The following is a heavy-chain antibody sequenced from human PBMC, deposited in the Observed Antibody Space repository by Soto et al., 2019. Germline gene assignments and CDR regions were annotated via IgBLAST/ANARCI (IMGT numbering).Heavy chain of an antibody. D-gene: IGHD1-26*01. CDR1: GGPISTSSYH. J-gene: IGHJ4*02. V-gene: IGHV4-39*01. CDR3: ARRGGVGATTYDY. CDR2: IDYSGST. Sequence: SETLSLPFIISGGPISTSSYHWGWIRLPPGKGLEGIGSIDYSGSTYYNPSLKSRVTIAVDTSKNQFSLKLSSVTAADTAVYYCARRGGVGATTYDYWGQGTLVTVS.